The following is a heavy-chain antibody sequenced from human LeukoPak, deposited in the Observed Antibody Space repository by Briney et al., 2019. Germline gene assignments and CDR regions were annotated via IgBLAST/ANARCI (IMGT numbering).Heavy chain of an antibody. CDR1: GGTFSSYA. V-gene: IGHV1-69*01. CDR3: ASRLYCSNTRCRNFPFAY. Sequence: SVKVSCKASGGTFSSYAINWVRQAPGQGLEWMGGIIPIFGTANYAQKFQDRVTITAHESTSTAYMELSSLRSEDTAIYYCASRLYCSNTRCRNFPFAYWGQGTLVTVSS. J-gene: IGHJ4*02. D-gene: IGHD2-2*01. CDR2: IIPIFGTA.